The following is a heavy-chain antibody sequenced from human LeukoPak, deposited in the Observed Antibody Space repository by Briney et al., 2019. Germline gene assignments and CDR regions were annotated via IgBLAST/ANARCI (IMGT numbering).Heavy chain of an antibody. J-gene: IGHJ4*02. Sequence: SETLSLTCVLSGASIRSSDYYWAWIRQPPGKGLEWIGTVYYSGSTYYNPSLKSRVTISVDTSKNSFSLNVTSLTAADTAVYYCARHGNWEHFDYWGQGSLVTVSS. CDR1: GASIRSSDYY. D-gene: IGHD1-1*01. V-gene: IGHV4-39*01. CDR3: ARHGNWEHFDY. CDR2: VYYSGST.